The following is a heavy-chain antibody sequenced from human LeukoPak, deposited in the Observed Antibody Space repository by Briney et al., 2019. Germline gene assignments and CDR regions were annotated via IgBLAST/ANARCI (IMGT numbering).Heavy chain of an antibody. D-gene: IGHD1-1*01. CDR2: IGSDGSYI. CDR1: GFSLSRHN. V-gene: IGHV3-21*01. Sequence: GGSLRLSCAASGFSLSRHNMNWVRQAPMKGLEWVSSIGSDGSYIYYADSVQGRFTISRDNAKNSLYLQMNSLTAEDTAVYYCARKMKTGDRVGSFDIWGLGTMVTVSS. J-gene: IGHJ3*02. CDR3: ARKMKTGDRVGSFDI.